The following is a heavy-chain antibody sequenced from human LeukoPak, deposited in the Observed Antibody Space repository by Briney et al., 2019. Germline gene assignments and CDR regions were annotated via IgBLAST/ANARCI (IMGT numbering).Heavy chain of an antibody. CDR2: ISRDSRNI. Sequence: GGSLRLSCAASGFTLSSHNMNWVRQAPGKGLEWVSFISRDSRNIYYADSVKGRFTISRDNAKNSLFLQMNSLRAEDTAVYYCASPSVAGYFDYWGQGALVTVSS. V-gene: IGHV3-21*01. D-gene: IGHD3-10*01. CDR3: ASPSVAGYFDY. J-gene: IGHJ4*02. CDR1: GFTLSSHN.